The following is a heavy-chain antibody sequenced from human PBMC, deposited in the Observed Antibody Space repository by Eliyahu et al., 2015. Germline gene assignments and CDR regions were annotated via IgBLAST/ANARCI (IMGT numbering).Heavy chain of an antibody. D-gene: IGHD4-17*01. CDR1: GVSLDNSNW. J-gene: IGHJ5*02. Sequence: QVQLQESGPGLVKPSETLSLTCAVSGVSLDNSNWWSWVRQPPGKGLEWIGEVYHTGSTNYNPSLKSRVTISVDKSDNQFSLNLNSVTAADTAVYYCASLNDYGDSGQGTPWGQGILVTVSS. V-gene: IGHV4-4*02. CDR2: VYHTGST. CDR3: ASLNDYGDSGQGTP.